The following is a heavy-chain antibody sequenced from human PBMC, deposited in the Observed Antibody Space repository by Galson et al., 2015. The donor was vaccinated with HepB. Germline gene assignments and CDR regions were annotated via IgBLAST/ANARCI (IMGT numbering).Heavy chain of an antibody. V-gene: IGHV3-21*01. CDR2: ISSSSSYI. CDR3: ARDSSGSYSTYYYYGMDV. Sequence: SLRLSCAASGFTFSSYSMNWVRQAPGKGLEWVSSISSSSSYIYYADSVKGRFTISRDNAKNSLYLQMNSLRAEDTAVYYCARDSSGSYSTYYYYGMDVWGRGTTVTVSS. J-gene: IGHJ6*02. D-gene: IGHD1-26*01. CDR1: GFTFSSYS.